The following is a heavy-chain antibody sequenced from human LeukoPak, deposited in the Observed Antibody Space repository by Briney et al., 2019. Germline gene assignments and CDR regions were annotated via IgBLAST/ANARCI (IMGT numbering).Heavy chain of an antibody. CDR1: GGSISSSSYY. D-gene: IGHD3-10*01. CDR3: ARDRLLWFGEPLSGAFDY. Sequence: SETLSLTCTVSGGSISSSSYYWGWIRQPPGKGLEWIGSIYYSGSTNYNPSLKSRVTMSVDTSKNQFSLKLSSVTAADTAVYYCARDRLLWFGEPLSGAFDYWGQGTLVTVSS. V-gene: IGHV4-39*07. J-gene: IGHJ4*02. CDR2: IYYSGST.